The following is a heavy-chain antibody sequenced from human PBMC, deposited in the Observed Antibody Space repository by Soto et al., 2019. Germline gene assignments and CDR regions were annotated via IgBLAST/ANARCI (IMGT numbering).Heavy chain of an antibody. CDR1: GGSVSSSNW. CDR3: ARVPGVLVSADDAFDI. J-gene: IGHJ3*02. CDR2: IYHSGRA. Sequence: QLQLQESGPGLVKPSGTLSLTCAVSGGSVSSSNWWSWVRQSPGKGLQWMGEIYHSGRAHYNPSLKSRSTISLDNSKNQFSLRLTSVTAADTAVYYCARVPGVLVSADDAFDIWGPGTRVIVSS. D-gene: IGHD2-21*02. V-gene: IGHV4-4*02.